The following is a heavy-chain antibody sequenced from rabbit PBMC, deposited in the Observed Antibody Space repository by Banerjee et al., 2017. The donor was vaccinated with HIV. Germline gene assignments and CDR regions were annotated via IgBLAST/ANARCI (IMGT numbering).Heavy chain of an antibody. J-gene: IGHJ4*01. Sequence: QSLEESGGDLVKPGASLTLTCTASGFSFSSSYYMCWVRQAPGKGLELIACIYTSSGSTWYASWVNGRFTISRSTSLNTVTLQMTSLTAADTATYFCARDLAGVIGWNFDLWGPGTLVTVS. CDR3: ARDLAGVIGWNFDL. V-gene: IGHV1S43*01. D-gene: IGHD4-1*01. CDR1: GFSFSSSYY. CDR2: IYTSSGST.